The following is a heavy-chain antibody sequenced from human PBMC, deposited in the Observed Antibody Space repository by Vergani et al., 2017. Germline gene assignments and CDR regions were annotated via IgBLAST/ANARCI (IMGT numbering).Heavy chain of an antibody. CDR2: IRSDESRR. CDR1: GFTFNSYG. J-gene: IGHJ5*02. CDR3: ARNRGRGGSYSVSWFDP. Sequence: QVQLVESGGGVVQPGGSLRLSCAASGFTFNSYGMHWVRQAPGKGLEWVASIRSDESRRYYGDSMEGPFTISRDNSKNTLYLQMKSLRPEDTAVYYCARNRGRGGSYSVSWFDPWGQGTQVTVAS. D-gene: IGHD3-10*01. V-gene: IGHV3-30*02.